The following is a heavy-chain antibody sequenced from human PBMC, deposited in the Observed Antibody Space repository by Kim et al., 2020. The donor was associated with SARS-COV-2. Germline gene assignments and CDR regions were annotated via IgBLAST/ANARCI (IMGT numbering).Heavy chain of an antibody. J-gene: IGHJ5*01. D-gene: IGHD3-10*01. CDR1: GYTFTGYY. CDR2: INPNSGGT. CDR3: AGAKPITMVRGVTNWFDP. V-gene: IGHV1-2*02. Sequence: ASVKVSCKASGYTFTGYYMHWVRQAPGQGLEWMGWINPNSGGTNYAQKFQGRVTMTRDTSISTAYMELSRLRSDDTAVYYCAGAKPITMVRGVTNWFDPWGEVTLVTVSA.